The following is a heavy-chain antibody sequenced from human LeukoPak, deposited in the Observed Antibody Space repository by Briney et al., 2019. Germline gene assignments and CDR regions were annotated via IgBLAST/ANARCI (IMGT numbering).Heavy chain of an antibody. D-gene: IGHD3-10*01. CDR2: IKQDGSEK. CDR1: GFTFSSYW. V-gene: IGHV3-7*04. CDR3: AREYYYGSGSYYNGY. Sequence: PGRSLRLSCAASGFTFSSYWMSWVRQAPGKGLEWVANIKQDGSEKYYVDSVKGRFTISRDNAKKSLYLQMNSLRAEDTAVYYCAREYYYGSGSYYNGYWGQGTLVTVSS. J-gene: IGHJ4*02.